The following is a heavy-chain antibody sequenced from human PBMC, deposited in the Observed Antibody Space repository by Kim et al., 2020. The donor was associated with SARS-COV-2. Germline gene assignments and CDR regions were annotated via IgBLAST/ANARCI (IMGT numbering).Heavy chain of an antibody. CDR2: IYYSGST. CDR3: ARNSDSGRYQAYGY. D-gene: IGHD1-26*01. J-gene: IGHJ4*02. V-gene: IGHV4-39*01. Sequence: SETLSLTCTVSGGSISSSSYYWGWIRQPPGKGLEWIGSIYYSGSTYYNPSLKSRVTISVDTSKNQFSLKLSSVTAADTAVYYCARNSDSGRYQAYGYWGQGTLVTVSS. CDR1: GGSISSSSYY.